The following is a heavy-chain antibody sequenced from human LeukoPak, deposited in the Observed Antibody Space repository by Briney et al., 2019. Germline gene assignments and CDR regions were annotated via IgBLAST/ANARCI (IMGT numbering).Heavy chain of an antibody. CDR3: ASMTTYCGGACYFFDP. J-gene: IGHJ5*02. CDR1: GFTFNTFS. CDR2: ISNSGNII. V-gene: IGHV3-48*04. D-gene: IGHD2-21*02. Sequence: GGSLRLSCAASGFTFNTFSMNWGRQAPGKGLEWGSYISNSGNIIYYADSVKGRFAIYRDNAKNSLYLEMNSLRAEDTAIYYCASMTTYCGGACYFFDPWGPGTLVTVSS.